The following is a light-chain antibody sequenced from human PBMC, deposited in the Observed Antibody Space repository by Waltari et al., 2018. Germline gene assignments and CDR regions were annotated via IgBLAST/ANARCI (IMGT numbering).Light chain of an antibody. V-gene: IGLV2-23*02. Sequence: QSALTQPASVSGSPGQSITISCTGTSNDVGNYNLVSWYQQYPGKVPQLIIYEVNKPPSGVSHRFSGSKSRNTASLTISGLQAEDEADYYCFSYTGDTTLYVFGTGTKVTVL. J-gene: IGLJ1*01. CDR3: FSYTGDTTLYV. CDR2: EVN. CDR1: SNDVGNYNL.